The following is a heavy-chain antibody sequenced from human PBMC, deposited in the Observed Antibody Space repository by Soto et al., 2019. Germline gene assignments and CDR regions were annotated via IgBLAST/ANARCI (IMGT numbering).Heavy chain of an antibody. Sequence: SETLSLTCTVSGGSIISSSYYWGWIRQPPGKGLEWIGSIYYSGSTYYNPSLKSRVTISVDTSKNQFSLKLSSVTAADTAVYYCAIASVTSNMGYYYYMDVWGKGTTVTVSS. V-gene: IGHV4-39*01. CDR3: AIASVTSNMGYYYYMDV. CDR2: IYYSGST. CDR1: GGSIISSSYY. J-gene: IGHJ6*03. D-gene: IGHD4-4*01.